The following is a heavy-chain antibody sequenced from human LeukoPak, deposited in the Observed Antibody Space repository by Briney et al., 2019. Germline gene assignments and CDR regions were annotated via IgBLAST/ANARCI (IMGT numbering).Heavy chain of an antibody. CDR1: GGSVSSGDYD. V-gene: IGHV4-30-4*01. CDR3: ARELIAAAVYFDS. CDR2: IYHSGNT. J-gene: IGHJ4*02. D-gene: IGHD6-13*01. Sequence: SETLSLTCTVSGGSVSSGDYDWSWIRQPPGKGLEWIAYIYHSGNTYYNPSLKSRVTMSIDTSKNQFSLKLTSVTAADTAVYYCARELIAAAVYFDSWGQGTLVTVSS.